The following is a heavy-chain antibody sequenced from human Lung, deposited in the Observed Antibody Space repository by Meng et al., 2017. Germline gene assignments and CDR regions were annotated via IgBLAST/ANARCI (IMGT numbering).Heavy chain of an antibody. CDR3: ARGQKGYFDL. V-gene: IGHV4-30-4*01. Sequence: VQLQTSGPGLVKPSQTLSLTSPVSGGSISSSNYYWSWIRQPPGKGLEWSGHIYNSGSTYYNPSLKSRITISVDTSKNQFSLKLSSVTAADTAVYYCARGQKGYFDLWGRGTLVTVSS. CDR2: IYNSGST. CDR1: GGSISSSNYY. J-gene: IGHJ2*01.